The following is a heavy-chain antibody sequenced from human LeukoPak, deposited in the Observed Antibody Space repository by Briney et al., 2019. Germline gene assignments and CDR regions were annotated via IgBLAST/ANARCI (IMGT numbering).Heavy chain of an antibody. V-gene: IGHV4-59*12. D-gene: IGHD2-15*01. J-gene: IGHJ6*03. CDR1: GGSISSYY. CDR2: IYYSGST. CDR3: ARRVDYYYYMDV. Sequence: SETLSLTCTVSGGSISSYYWSWIRQPPGKGLEWIGYIYYSGSTNYNPSLKSRVTISVDTSKNQFSLKLSSVTAADTAVYYCARRVDYYYYMDVWGKGTTVTVSS.